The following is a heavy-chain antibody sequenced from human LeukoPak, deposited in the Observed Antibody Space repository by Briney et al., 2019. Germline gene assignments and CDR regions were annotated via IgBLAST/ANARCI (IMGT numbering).Heavy chain of an antibody. J-gene: IGHJ4*02. D-gene: IGHD2/OR15-2a*01. CDR2: VETDGIRT. Sequence: GGSLRLSCAASGFTFSSYWMNWARQAPGKGLVWVSRVETDGIRTTYADSVKGRFTISRDNAKNTLYLQMNSLRAEDTAVYYCARDLYGPDYWGQGTLVTVSS. V-gene: IGHV3-74*01. CDR3: ARDLYGPDY. CDR1: GFTFSSYW.